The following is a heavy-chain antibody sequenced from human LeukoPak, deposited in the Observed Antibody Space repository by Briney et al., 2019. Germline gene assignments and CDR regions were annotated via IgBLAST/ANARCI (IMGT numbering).Heavy chain of an antibody. D-gene: IGHD3-3*01. CDR1: GGSISSSSYY. V-gene: IGHV4-39*01. Sequence: PSETLSLTCTVSGGSISSSSYYWGWIRQPPGKGLEWIGSIYYSGSTYYNPSLKSRVTISVDTSKNQFSLKLSSVTAAGTAVYYCAGITIFGVVLYWGQGTLVTVSS. CDR3: AGITIFGVVLY. J-gene: IGHJ4*02. CDR2: IYYSGST.